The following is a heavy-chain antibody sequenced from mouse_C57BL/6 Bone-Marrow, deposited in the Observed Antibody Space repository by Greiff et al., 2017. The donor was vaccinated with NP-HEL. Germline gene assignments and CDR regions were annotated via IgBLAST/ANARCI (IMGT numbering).Heavy chain of an antibody. CDR2: ISNGGGST. CDR1: GFTFSDYY. D-gene: IGHD3-2*02. V-gene: IGHV5-12*01. Sequence: EVKLMESGGGLVQPGGSLKLSCAASGFTFSDYYMYWVRQTPEKRLEWVAYISNGGGSTYYPATVKGRFTISRDNAKNTLYLQMSRLKSEDTAMYYCARQTQAYFDVWGTGTTVTVSS. J-gene: IGHJ1*03. CDR3: ARQTQAYFDV.